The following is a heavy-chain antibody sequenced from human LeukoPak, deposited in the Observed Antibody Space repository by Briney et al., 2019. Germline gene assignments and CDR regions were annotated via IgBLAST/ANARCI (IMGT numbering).Heavy chain of an antibody. CDR2: IRYDGSNK. Sequence: GGSLRLSCGASGFTFSSYGMHWVRQAPGKGLEWVAFIRYDGSNKCYADSVKGRFTISRDNSKNTLYLQMNSLRAEDTAVYYCARDPVESSSWYRPLWYFDLWGRGTLVTVSS. CDR3: ARDPVESSSWYRPLWYFDL. D-gene: IGHD6-13*01. CDR1: GFTFSSYG. V-gene: IGHV3-30*02. J-gene: IGHJ2*01.